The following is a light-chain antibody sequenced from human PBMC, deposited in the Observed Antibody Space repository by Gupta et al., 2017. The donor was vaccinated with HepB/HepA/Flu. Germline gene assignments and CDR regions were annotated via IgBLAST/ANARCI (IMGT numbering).Light chain of an antibody. CDR3: KQVRQLIT. CDR2: KVS. J-gene: IGKJ5*01. V-gene: IGKV2-24*01. Sequence: DIVMTQTPLSSPVTLGQPVSIPCRSSRSLVHTDGNYYLSWFHQRPAQPPRLIIYKVSNRCSGVPDRFSGSGAMXDFTLKXSRGEAEDVGIYYGKQVRQLITFGXGTRLEIK. CDR1: RSLVHTDGNYY.